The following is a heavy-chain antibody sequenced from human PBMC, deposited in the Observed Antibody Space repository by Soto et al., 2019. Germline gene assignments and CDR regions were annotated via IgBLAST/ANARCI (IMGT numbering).Heavy chain of an antibody. Sequence: EVQLAESGGGLVKHGGSLRLSCAASGFTFSSYSMNWVRQAPGKGLEWVSTISSRNNDMYYVDSVKGRFTISRDNARNSVYLQMNSLRADDTAVYYCARDVNGGFCGAWGQGTLVTVSS. CDR3: ARDVNGGFCGA. CDR1: GFTFSSYS. CDR2: ISSRNNDM. D-gene: IGHD2-21*01. J-gene: IGHJ5*02. V-gene: IGHV3-21*01.